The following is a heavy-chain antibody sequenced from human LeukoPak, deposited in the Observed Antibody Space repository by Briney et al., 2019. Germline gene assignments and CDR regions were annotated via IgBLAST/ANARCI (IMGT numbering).Heavy chain of an antibody. D-gene: IGHD3-22*01. CDR1: GYTFTGYY. CDR2: INPNSGGT. Sequence: ASVKVSCKASGYTFTGYYMHWVRQAPGQGLEWMGRINPNSGGTNYAQKFQGGVTMTRDTSISTAYMELSRLRSDDTAVYYCAREKDSSGYYFGYFQHWGQGTLVTVSS. J-gene: IGHJ1*01. V-gene: IGHV1-2*06. CDR3: AREKDSSGYYFGYFQH.